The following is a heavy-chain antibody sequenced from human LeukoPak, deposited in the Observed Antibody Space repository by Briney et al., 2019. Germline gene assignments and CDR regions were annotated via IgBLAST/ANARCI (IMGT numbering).Heavy chain of an antibody. CDR1: GFTFDDYG. CDR2: INWNGGST. CDR3: ARARMGQLINRYRFYMDV. V-gene: IGHV3-20*04. Sequence: PGGSLRLSCAASGFTFDDYGMSWVRQAPGKGLEWVSSINWNGGSTGCADSAKGRFTISRDNAKNSLYLQMNSLRAEDTALYYCARARMGQLINRYRFYMDVWGKGTTVTVSS. J-gene: IGHJ6*03. D-gene: IGHD2-2*02.